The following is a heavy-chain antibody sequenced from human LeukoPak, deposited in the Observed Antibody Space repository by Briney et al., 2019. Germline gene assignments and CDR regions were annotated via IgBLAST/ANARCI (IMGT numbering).Heavy chain of an antibody. CDR1: GYRFPTYW. CDR3: ATLTRIRGIIAYYFDS. Sequence: GESLKISCKGSGYRFPTYWIGWVRQMPGKGLEWMGIIYPDDSDTKYSPSFQGQVTISADKSLGTAFLQWSSLKASDTAMYYCATLTRIRGIIAYYFDSWGQGTLVTVSS. J-gene: IGHJ4*02. D-gene: IGHD3-10*01. CDR2: IYPDDSDT. V-gene: IGHV5-51*01.